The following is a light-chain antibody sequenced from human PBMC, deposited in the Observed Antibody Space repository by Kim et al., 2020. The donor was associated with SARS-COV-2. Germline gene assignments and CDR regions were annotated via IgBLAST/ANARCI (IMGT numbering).Light chain of an antibody. Sequence: RQTATLPCTGNRNNVGNQGAAWLQQHQGPPPKLLSYRNNNRPSGISEGLSASRSGNTASLTITGLQPEDQADYYCSAWDSSLSAWVFGGGTQLTVL. CDR2: RNN. CDR1: RNNVGNQG. V-gene: IGLV10-54*01. CDR3: SAWDSSLSAWV. J-gene: IGLJ3*02.